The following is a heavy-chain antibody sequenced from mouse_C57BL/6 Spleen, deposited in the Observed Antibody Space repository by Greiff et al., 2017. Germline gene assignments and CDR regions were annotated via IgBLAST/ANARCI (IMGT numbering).Heavy chain of an antibody. V-gene: IGHV2-2*01. CDR2: IWSGGST. D-gene: IGHD2-4*01. Sequence: VKLQQSGPGLVQPSQSLSITCTVSGFSLTSYGVHWVRQSPGKGLEWLGVIWSGGSTDYNAAFISRLSISKDNSKSQVFFKMNSLQADDTAIYYCARTVYYDPSFAYWGQGTLVTVSA. CDR1: GFSLTSYG. J-gene: IGHJ3*01. CDR3: ARTVYYDPSFAY.